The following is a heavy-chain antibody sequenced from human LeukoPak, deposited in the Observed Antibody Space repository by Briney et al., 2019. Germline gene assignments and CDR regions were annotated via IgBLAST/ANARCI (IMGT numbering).Heavy chain of an antibody. J-gene: IGHJ4*02. D-gene: IGHD6-13*01. CDR2: IYYSGST. V-gene: IGHV4-30-4*08. CDR1: GGSISSSDYY. Sequence: SETLSLTCTVSGGSISSSDYYWSWIRQPPGKGLEWIGYIYYSGSTYYNPSLKSRVTISVDTSKNQFSLKLSSVTAADTAVYYCARVLIAAASTYYFDYWGQGTLVTVSS. CDR3: ARVLIAAASTYYFDY.